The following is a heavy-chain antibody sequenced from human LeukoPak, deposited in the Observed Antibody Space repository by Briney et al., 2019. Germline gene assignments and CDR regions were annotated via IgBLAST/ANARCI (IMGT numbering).Heavy chain of an antibody. CDR2: ISAYNGNT. CDR3: ARDWGIAAAGLFDY. CDR1: GYTFTSYG. Sequence: ASVKVSCKAPGYTFTSYGISWVRQAPGQGLEWMGWISAYNGNTNYAQKLQGRVTMTTDTSTSTAYMELRSLRSDDTAVYYCARDWGIAAAGLFDYWGQGTLVTVSS. V-gene: IGHV1-18*01. J-gene: IGHJ4*02. D-gene: IGHD6-13*01.